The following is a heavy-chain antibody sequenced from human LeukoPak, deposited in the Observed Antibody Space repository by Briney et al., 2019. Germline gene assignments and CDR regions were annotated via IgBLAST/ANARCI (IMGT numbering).Heavy chain of an antibody. CDR1: GFTFSSYW. J-gene: IGHJ6*03. D-gene: IGHD3-3*01. Sequence: GGSLRLSCAASGFTFSSYWMSWVRQAPGKGLEWVANIKQDGSEKYYVDSVKGRFTISRDNAKNSLYLQMNSLRAEDTAVYYCARGSFGGVIRYYYYYYYVDVWGKGTTVTVSS. CDR3: ARGSFGGVIRYYYYYYYVDV. CDR2: IKQDGSEK. V-gene: IGHV3-7*01.